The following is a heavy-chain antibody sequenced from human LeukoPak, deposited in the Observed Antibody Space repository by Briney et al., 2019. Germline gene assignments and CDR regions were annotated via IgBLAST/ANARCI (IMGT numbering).Heavy chain of an antibody. CDR2: IYYSGST. D-gene: IGHD3-9*01. J-gene: IGHJ4*02. Sequence: PSETLSLTCTVSGGSISSGGYYWSWIRQHPGKGLEWIGYIYYSGSTYYNPSLKSRVTISVDTSKNQFSLKLSSVTAADTAVYYCASYDILTGYSDHFDYWGQGTLVTVSS. CDR1: GGSISSGGYY. V-gene: IGHV4-31*03. CDR3: ASYDILTGYSDHFDY.